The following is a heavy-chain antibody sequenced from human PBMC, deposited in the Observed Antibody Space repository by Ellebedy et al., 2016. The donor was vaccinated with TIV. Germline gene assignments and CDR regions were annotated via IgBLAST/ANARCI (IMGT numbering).Heavy chain of an antibody. J-gene: IGHJ4*02. CDR2: IHDSGST. Sequence: MPSETLSLTCTVSGGSIRSYYWSWIRQPPGKGLEWIGYIHDSGSTNYNPSLRSRVSMSLDMSKNQFDLTLGSVTAADSAMYYCARGSRTSGWPPASDSWGQGTLVIASS. CDR1: GGSIRSYY. D-gene: IGHD6-19*01. CDR3: ARGSRTSGWPPASDS. V-gene: IGHV4-59*01.